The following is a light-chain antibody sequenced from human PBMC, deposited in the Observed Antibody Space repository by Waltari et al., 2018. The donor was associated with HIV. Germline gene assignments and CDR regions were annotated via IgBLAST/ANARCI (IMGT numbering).Light chain of an antibody. CDR1: SDYPNYK. V-gene: IGLV9-49*01. CDR3: GGVHGSGSNYGYV. Sequence: QPMLTQPPSASASLVASVTLTCTMSSDYPNYKVDCYHQRPGKGPRVVMRVDTGWIVGSKEDAMPYRFSALRSGLNRYLSIKNIQDEDDGDYRCGGVHGSGSNYGYVLGSGTKVTV. CDR2: VDTGWIVG. J-gene: IGLJ1*01.